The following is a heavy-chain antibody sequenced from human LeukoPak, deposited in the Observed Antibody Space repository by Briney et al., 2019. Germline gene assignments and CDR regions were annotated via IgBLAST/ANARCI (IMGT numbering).Heavy chain of an antibody. Sequence: SETLSLTCAVYGGSFSGYYWSWIRQPPGKGLEWIGEINHSGSTNYNPSLKSRVTISVDTSKNQFSLKLSSVTAADTAVYYCARDRASFNYYDSSGYSDAFDIWGQGTMVTVSS. D-gene: IGHD3-22*01. CDR1: GGSFSGYY. V-gene: IGHV4-34*01. J-gene: IGHJ3*02. CDR3: ARDRASFNYYDSSGYSDAFDI. CDR2: INHSGST.